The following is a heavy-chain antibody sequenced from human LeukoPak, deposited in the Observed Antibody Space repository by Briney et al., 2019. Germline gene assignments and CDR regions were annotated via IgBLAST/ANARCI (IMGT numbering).Heavy chain of an antibody. V-gene: IGHV4-59*01. Sequence: SETLSLTCTVSGGSISSYYWSWIRQPPGKGLEWIGYIYYSGSTNYNPSLKSRVTISVDTSKNQFSLKLSSVTAADTAVYYCARSKTPVGARIDPWGQGTLVTVSS. CDR3: ARSKTPVGARIDP. D-gene: IGHD1-14*01. J-gene: IGHJ5*02. CDR2: IYYSGST. CDR1: GGSISSYY.